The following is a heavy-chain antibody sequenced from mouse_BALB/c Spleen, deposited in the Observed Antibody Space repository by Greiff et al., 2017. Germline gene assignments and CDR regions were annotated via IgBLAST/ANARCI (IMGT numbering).Heavy chain of an antibody. CDR1: GYAFTHYL. V-gene: IGHV1-54*03. Sequence: VQLQQSGAELVRPGTSVSVSCKASGYAFTHYLIEWVKQRPGQGLEWIGVINPGSGGTNYNEKFKGKATLTADKSSSTAYMQLSSLTSDDSAVYFCASSKGFAYWGQGTLVTVSA. J-gene: IGHJ3*01. CDR2: INPGSGGT. CDR3: ASSKGFAY.